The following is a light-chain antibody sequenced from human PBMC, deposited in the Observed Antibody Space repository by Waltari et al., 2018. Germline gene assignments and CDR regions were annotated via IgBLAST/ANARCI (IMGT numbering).Light chain of an antibody. CDR1: SSNIGNNY. CDR2: DNN. Sequence: QSVLTQPPSGSAAPGQKVTISCSGSSSNIGNNYVSWYQQLPGTAPKLLIYDNNKRPSGIPGRFSGAKSGTSATLGIAGLQTGDEADYVCGTWDSTLSAAIFGGGTRLTVL. J-gene: IGLJ2*01. CDR3: GTWDSTLSAAI. V-gene: IGLV1-51*01.